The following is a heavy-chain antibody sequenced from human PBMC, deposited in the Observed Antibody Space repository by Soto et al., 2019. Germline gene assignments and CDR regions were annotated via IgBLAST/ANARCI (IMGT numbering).Heavy chain of an antibody. J-gene: IGHJ6*02. CDR1: GGSISSYY. CDR3: ARVPPGIAARGRYGMDV. CDR2: IYYSGST. D-gene: IGHD6-6*01. Sequence: NPSETLSLTCTVSGGSISSYYWSWIRQPPGKGLEWIGYIYYSGSTNYNPSLKSRVTISVDTSKNQFSLKLSSVTAADTAVYYCARVPPGIAARGRYGMDVWGQGTTVTVSS. V-gene: IGHV4-59*01.